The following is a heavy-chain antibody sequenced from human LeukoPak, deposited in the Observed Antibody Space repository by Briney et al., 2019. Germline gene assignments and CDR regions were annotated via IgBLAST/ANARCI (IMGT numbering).Heavy chain of an antibody. CDR3: ARVMITFGGVIPADY. CDR2: INPNSGGT. J-gene: IGHJ4*02. CDR1: GYTFTSYD. Sequence: GASVKVSCKASGYTFTSYDINWVRQATGQGLEWMGWINPNSGGTNYAQKFQGRVTMTRDTSISTAYMELSRLRSDDTAVYYCARVMITFGGVIPADYWGQGTLVTVSS. V-gene: IGHV1-2*02. D-gene: IGHD3-16*01.